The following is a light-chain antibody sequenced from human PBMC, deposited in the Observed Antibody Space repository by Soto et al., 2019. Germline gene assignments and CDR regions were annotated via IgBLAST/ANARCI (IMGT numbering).Light chain of an antibody. J-gene: IGKJ1*01. CDR2: GAS. CDR3: QQYKNCPPWT. CDR1: QSISHA. Sequence: EIVMTQSPATLSVSPGERAAISCRARQSISHALAWYQQNPGQAPRLLIHGASARATGSPARCSGSGSGTEFTLTLISLQSEDFAVYYCQQYKNCPPWTFGQGTKVDIK. V-gene: IGKV3-15*01.